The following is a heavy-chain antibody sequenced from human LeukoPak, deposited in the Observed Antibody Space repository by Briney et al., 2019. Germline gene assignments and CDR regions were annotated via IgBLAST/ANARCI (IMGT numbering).Heavy chain of an antibody. J-gene: IGHJ4*02. CDR2: ISGSGGNT. V-gene: IGHV3-23*01. CDR1: GDPVSNSNYY. D-gene: IGHD6-19*01. CDR3: GTTKQSRRYFDY. Sequence: PSETLSLTCTVSGDPVSNSNYYWGWLRQAPGKGLECVSAISGSGGNTYYADSLCGRFNISGDNSQNTLLLHMNSLRADDTAVYYCGTTKQSRRYFDYWGQGTLVTVSS.